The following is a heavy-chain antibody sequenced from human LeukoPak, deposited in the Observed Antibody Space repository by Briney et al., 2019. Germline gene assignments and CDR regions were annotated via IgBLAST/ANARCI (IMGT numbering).Heavy chain of an antibody. CDR3: ARVNSNYEEGDYYFDY. D-gene: IGHD4-11*01. CDR2: IYHSGGT. J-gene: IGHJ4*02. Sequence: SETLSLTCAVSGGSISSSNWWRWVRRPPGKGLEWMGEIYHSGGTNYNPSLKSRVTISVDKSKNQFSLKLSSVTAADTAVYYCARVNSNYEEGDYYFDYWGQGTLVTVSS. V-gene: IGHV4-4*02. CDR1: GGSISSSNW.